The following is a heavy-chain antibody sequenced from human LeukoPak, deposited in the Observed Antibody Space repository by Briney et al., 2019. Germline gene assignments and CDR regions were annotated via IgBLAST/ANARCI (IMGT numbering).Heavy chain of an antibody. CDR2: ISYDGTKK. D-gene: IGHD6-6*01. Sequence: GGSLRLSCAASGFTFSTCPMHWVRQAPGKGLEWVAIISYDGTKKYYVDSVKGRFIISRDNSKDTLYLQMNSLRTEDTAVYYCARAWSSSWGQGTLVTVSS. V-gene: IGHV3-30-3*01. CDR1: GFTFSTCP. CDR3: ARAWSSS. J-gene: IGHJ4*02.